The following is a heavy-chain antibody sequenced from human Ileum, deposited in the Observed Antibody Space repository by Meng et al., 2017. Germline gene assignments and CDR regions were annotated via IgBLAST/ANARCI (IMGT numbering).Heavy chain of an antibody. V-gene: IGHV4-4*02. CDR1: VGSIESNNW. CDR2: VYHSGST. D-gene: IGHD3-10*02. CDR3: ARADYVRYFDL. Sequence: HVQLQEWCPGVVRPSETLPLTSAASVGSIESNNWWTWIRQPPGQGLEWIGEVYHSGSTHYNPSLQSRVTISIDNSKNRFSLSLNSVTAADTAIYYCARADYVRYFDLWGRGTLVTVSS. J-gene: IGHJ2*01.